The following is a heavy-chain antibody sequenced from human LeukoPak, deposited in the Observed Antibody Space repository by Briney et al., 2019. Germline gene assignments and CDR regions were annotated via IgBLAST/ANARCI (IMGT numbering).Heavy chain of an antibody. CDR1: GFTFSSYS. V-gene: IGHV3-21*01. Sequence: GGSLRLSCAASGFTFSSYSMNWVRQAPGKGLEWVSSISSSSSYIYYADSVKGRFTISRDNAKNSLYLQMNSLRVEDTAVYYCARYCSSTSCLYYYYGMDVWGKGTTVTVSS. CDR3: ARYCSSTSCLYYYYGMDV. CDR2: ISSSSSYI. J-gene: IGHJ6*04. D-gene: IGHD2-2*01.